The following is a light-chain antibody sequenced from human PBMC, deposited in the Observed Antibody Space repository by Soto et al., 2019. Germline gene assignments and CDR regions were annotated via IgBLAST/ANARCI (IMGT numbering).Light chain of an antibody. Sequence: QSVLTQPPSASGSPGQSVTISCTGTSSDVGGYNYVSWYQPYPGRAPKLMIYEVTKRPSGVPDRFSGSKSGNTASLTVSGLQAEDEADYYCSSYAASNNFYFVFGGGTKVTVL. J-gene: IGLJ3*02. CDR3: SSYAASNNFYFV. V-gene: IGLV2-8*01. CDR2: EVT. CDR1: SSDVGGYNY.